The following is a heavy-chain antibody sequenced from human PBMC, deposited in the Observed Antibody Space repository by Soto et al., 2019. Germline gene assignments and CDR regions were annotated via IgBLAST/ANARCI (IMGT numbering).Heavy chain of an antibody. CDR1: GYTFTNYG. D-gene: IGHD2-21*02. CDR3: ARTRTYCGGDCYLDAFDI. CDR2: INTYNGNT. V-gene: IGHV1-18*01. Sequence: ASVKVSCKASGYTFTNYGISWVRQAPGQGLEWMGWINTYNGNTNHAQKLQGRVTMTTDTSTSTAYMELSSLRSDDTAVYYCARTRTYCGGDCYLDAFDIWGQGTMVTVSS. J-gene: IGHJ3*02.